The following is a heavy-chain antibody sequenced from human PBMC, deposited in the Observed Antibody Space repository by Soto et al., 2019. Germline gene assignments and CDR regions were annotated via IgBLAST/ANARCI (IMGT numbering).Heavy chain of an antibody. Sequence: QVQLQQWGAGLLKPSETLSLTCAVYGGSFSGYYWSWIRQPPGKGLEWIGEINHSGSTNYNPSLKSRVTISVDTSKNQFSLKLSSVTAADTAVYYCARRGIAARFAVDYLGQGTLVTVSS. CDR1: GGSFSGYY. J-gene: IGHJ4*02. CDR2: INHSGST. V-gene: IGHV4-34*01. D-gene: IGHD6-6*01. CDR3: ARRGIAARFAVDY.